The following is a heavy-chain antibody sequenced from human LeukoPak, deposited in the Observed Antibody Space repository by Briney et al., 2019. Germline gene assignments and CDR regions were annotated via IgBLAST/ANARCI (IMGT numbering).Heavy chain of an antibody. D-gene: IGHD5-18*01. J-gene: IGHJ6*03. CDR1: GGSFSGYY. CDR3: AKQGYSYARGYYYYMDV. CDR2: INHSGST. V-gene: IGHV4-34*01. Sequence: SETLSLTCAVYGGSFSGYYWSWIRQPPGKGLEWIGEINHSGSTNYNPSLKSRVTISVDTSKNQFSLKLSSVTAADTAVYYCAKQGYSYARGYYYYMDVWGKGTTVTVSS.